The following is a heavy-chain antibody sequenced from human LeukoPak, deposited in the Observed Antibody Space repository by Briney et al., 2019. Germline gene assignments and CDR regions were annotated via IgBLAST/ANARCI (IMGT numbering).Heavy chain of an antibody. CDR2: ISSSSSYI. V-gene: IGHV3-21*01. Sequence: GGSLRLSCAASGFTLSSYSMNWVRQAPGKGLEWVSSISSSSSYIYYADSVKGRFTISRDNAKNSLYLQMNSLRAEDTAVYYCARDLGRDIVATTNFDYWGQGTLVTVSS. CDR1: GFTLSSYS. CDR3: ARDLGRDIVATTNFDY. J-gene: IGHJ4*02. D-gene: IGHD5-12*01.